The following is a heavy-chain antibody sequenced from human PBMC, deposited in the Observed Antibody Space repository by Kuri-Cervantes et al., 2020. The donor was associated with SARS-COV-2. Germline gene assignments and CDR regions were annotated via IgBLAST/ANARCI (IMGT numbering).Heavy chain of an antibody. V-gene: IGHV3-11*04. CDR1: GFIFSDYY. CDR3: ARGGVWGSYGYYLDS. D-gene: IGHD3-16*01. CDR2: IGPSGTTK. Sequence: GGSLRLSCTASGFIFSDYYMTWIRQAPGKGLEWVSNIGPSGTTKYYADSVKGRFTISRDNAKNSLYLQMSSLRAEDTAVYYCARGGVWGSYGYYLDSWGQGTLVTVSS. J-gene: IGHJ4*02.